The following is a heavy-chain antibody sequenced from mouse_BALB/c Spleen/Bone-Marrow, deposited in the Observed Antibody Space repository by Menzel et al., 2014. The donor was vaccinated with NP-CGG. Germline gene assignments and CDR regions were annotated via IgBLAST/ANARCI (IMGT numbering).Heavy chain of an antibody. D-gene: IGHD4-1*01. J-gene: IGHJ3*01. CDR2: IRNKANGYTT. CDR3: ARNGLARFAY. Sequence: EVMLVESGGGLVQPGGSLRLSCATSGFTFTDFHMSWVRQPPGKALEWLGFIRNKANGYTTEYSASVKGRFTISRDNSQSILYLQMNTLRAEDSATYYCARNGLARFAYWGQGTLVTVSA. V-gene: IGHV7-3*02. CDR1: GFTFTDFH.